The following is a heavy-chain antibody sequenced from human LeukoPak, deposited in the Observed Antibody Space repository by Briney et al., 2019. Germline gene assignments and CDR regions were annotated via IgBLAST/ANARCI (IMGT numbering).Heavy chain of an antibody. Sequence: SETLSLTCTVSGGSISSYYWSWIRQPPGKGLEWIGYIYYSGSTIYNPSLKSRVTISVDTSKNQFSLKLTSVTAADTAMYYCARQPQGLNWFDPWGQGTLVTVSS. CDR1: GGSISSYY. CDR2: IYYSGST. V-gene: IGHV4-59*08. CDR3: ARQPQGLNWFDP. J-gene: IGHJ5*02.